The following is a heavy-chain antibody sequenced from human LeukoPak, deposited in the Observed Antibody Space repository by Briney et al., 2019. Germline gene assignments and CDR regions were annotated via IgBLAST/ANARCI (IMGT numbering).Heavy chain of an antibody. J-gene: IGHJ4*02. D-gene: IGHD5/OR15-5a*01. V-gene: IGHV3-49*04. CDR1: GFTFGDYA. Sequence: PGGSLRLPCTTSGFTFGDYAMAWVRQTPGKGLECVGSIRSFASGGTTEYPASVEGRFTISRDDSRSIAYLQMNSLKIEDTAVYYCTRWRIMSTLYDWGQGTPVTVSS. CDR2: IRSFASGGTT. CDR3: TRWRIMSTLYD.